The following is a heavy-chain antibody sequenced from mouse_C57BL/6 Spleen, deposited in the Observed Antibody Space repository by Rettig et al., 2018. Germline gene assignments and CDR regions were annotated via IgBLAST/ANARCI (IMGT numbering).Heavy chain of an antibody. J-gene: IGHJ4*01. V-gene: IGHV13-2*01. D-gene: IGHD2-4*01. CDR3: SRSRYDYERYAMDY. Sequence: IAVITVKSDNYGANYAESVKGRFAISRDDSKSSVYLEMNRLREEDTATYFCSRSRYDYERYAMDYWGQGTSVTVSS. CDR2: ITVKSDNYGA.